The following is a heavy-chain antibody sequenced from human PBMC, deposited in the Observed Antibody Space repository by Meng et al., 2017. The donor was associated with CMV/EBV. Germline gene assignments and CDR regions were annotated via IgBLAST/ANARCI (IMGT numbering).Heavy chain of an antibody. Sequence: SCAASGFVFSNFGMRWVRQAEGKGMGWVALISYDGSDQNYEESVMGRFTISRDNSKNTLDLEMNSLRPEDTAVYYCAKPGPTTDYLDLWGQGTLVTVSS. CDR3: AKPGPTTDYLDL. D-gene: IGHD1-1*01. V-gene: IGHV3-30*18. CDR1: GFVFSNFG. CDR2: ISYDGSDQ. J-gene: IGHJ4*02.